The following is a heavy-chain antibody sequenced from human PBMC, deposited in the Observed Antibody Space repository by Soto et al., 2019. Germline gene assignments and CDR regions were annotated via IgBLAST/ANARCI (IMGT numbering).Heavy chain of an antibody. D-gene: IGHD3-9*01. V-gene: IGHV4-4*02. Sequence: QVQLQESGPGLVKPSGTLSLTCAVSRGPISSSNWWSWVRHPPRHGLAWIRAISHSGSTNYNPSLNSRVTISVDKSKNQFSLKLSSVTAADTAVYYCAGMNILTGYYPYYYYGMDVWGQGTTVTVSS. CDR1: RGPISSSNW. CDR3: AGMNILTGYYPYYYYGMDV. CDR2: ISHSGST. J-gene: IGHJ6*02.